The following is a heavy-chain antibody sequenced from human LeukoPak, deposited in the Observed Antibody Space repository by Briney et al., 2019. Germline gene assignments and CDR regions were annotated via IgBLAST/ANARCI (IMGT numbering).Heavy chain of an antibody. J-gene: IGHJ6*03. D-gene: IGHD3-3*01. V-gene: IGHV3-66*02. CDR1: GFTFSSYW. CDR2: IYSGGST. Sequence: QPGGSLRLSCAASGFTFSSYWMSWVRQAPGKGLEWVSVIYSGGSTYYADSVKGRFTISRDNSENTLYPHMNSLRAEDTAVYYCARATFWSGYQRDSWYMDVWGKGTTVTVSS. CDR3: ARATFWSGYQRDSWYMDV.